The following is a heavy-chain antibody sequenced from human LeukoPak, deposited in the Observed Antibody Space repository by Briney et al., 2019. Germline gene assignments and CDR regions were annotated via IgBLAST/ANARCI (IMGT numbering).Heavy chain of an antibody. J-gene: IGHJ4*02. CDR3: ASQLLWFGELN. CDR1: GFFFRSYW. Sequence: GGSLRLSCAASGFFFRSYWMHWFRQAPGKGLEWVSVIYSGGSTYYADSVKGRFTISRDNSKNTLYLQMNSLRAEDTAVYYCASQLLWFGELNWGQGTLVTVSS. D-gene: IGHD3-10*01. V-gene: IGHV3-53*01. CDR2: IYSGGST.